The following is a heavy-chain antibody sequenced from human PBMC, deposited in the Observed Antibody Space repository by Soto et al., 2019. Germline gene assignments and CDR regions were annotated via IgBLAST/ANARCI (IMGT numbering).Heavy chain of an antibody. CDR3: ASEHSSGYYYYYYGMDV. V-gene: IGHV1-69*01. CDR1: GGTFSSYA. D-gene: IGHD3-22*01. CDR2: IIPIFGTA. Sequence: QVPLVQSGAEVKKPGSSVKVSCKASGGTFSSYAISWVRQAPGQGLEWMGGIIPIFGTANYAQKFQGRVTITADESTSTAYMELSSLRSEDTAVYYCASEHSSGYYYYYYGMDVWGQGTTVTVSS. J-gene: IGHJ6*02.